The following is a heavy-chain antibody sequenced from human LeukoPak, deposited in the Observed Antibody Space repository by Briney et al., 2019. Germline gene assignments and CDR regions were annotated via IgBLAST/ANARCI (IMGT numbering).Heavy chain of an antibody. Sequence: PSETLSLTCTVSGGSISSSSYYWGWIRQPPGKGLEWIGSIYYSGSTYYNPSLKSRVTISIDTSKNQFSLQLNSVTAADTAVYYCARETAKVDPEMATIDYHYYYLDVWGKGTTVTVSS. CDR3: ARETAKVDPEMATIDYHYYYLDV. CDR2: IYYSGST. CDR1: GGSISSSSYY. V-gene: IGHV4-39*07. J-gene: IGHJ6*03. D-gene: IGHD5-24*01.